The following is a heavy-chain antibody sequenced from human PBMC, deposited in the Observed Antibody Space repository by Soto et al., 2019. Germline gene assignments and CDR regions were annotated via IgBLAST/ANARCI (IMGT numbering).Heavy chain of an antibody. CDR1: GFTFSSYA. V-gene: IGHV3-23*01. D-gene: IGHD3-10*01. Sequence: GGSLRLSCAASGFTFSSYAVTWVRQAPGKGLECVSAISGIGGSTYYADSVKGRFTISRDNSKNQLYLQMNSLRAQDTAVDYCAKMQSWNTYYNSVDYWGQGAQVTVS. CDR3: AKMQSWNTYYNSVDY. CDR2: ISGIGGST. J-gene: IGHJ4*02.